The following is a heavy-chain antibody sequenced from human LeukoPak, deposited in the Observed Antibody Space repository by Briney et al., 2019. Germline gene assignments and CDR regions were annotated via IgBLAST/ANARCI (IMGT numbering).Heavy chain of an antibody. V-gene: IGHV3-66*01. J-gene: IGHJ4*02. CDR3: ARKGVIAAPFDF. CDR2: IYTGGNS. CDR1: GFNVSGNY. D-gene: IGHD2-15*01. Sequence: GGSLRLSCAASGFNVSGNYMSWVRQAPGKGLEWVSVIYTGGNSYYSDSVKGRFTISRDNSTNTLYLQMNSLRAEDTAIYYCARKGVIAAPFDFWGQGTLVTVSS.